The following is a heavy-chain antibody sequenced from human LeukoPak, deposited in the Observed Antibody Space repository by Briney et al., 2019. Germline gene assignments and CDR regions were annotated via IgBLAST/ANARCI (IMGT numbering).Heavy chain of an antibody. CDR3: AKDPYYYDTSGYNGDY. J-gene: IGHJ4*02. D-gene: IGHD3-22*01. CDR2: ISGSGGST. CDR1: GFTFSNYA. V-gene: IGHV3-23*01. Sequence: GGSLRLSCAASGFTFSNYAMSWVRQAPGKGLEWVSSISGSGGSTYYADSVKGRFTSSRDNSKNTLFLQMNSLRAEDTAVYYCAKDPYYYDTSGYNGDYWGQGTLVTVSS.